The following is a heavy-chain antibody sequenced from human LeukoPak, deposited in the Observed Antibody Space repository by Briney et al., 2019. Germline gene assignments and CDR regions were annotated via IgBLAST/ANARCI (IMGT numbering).Heavy chain of an antibody. CDR1: GFTFSSYS. J-gene: IGHJ5*02. CDR2: ISSSSSTI. CDR3: ARVNGWGSEWFDP. D-gene: IGHD7-27*01. Sequence: GGSLRLSCAASGFTFSSYSMNWVRQAPGKGLERVSYISSSSSTIYYADSVKGRFTISRDNAKNSLYLQMNSLRAEDTAVYYCARVNGWGSEWFDPWGQGTLVTVSS. V-gene: IGHV3-48*01.